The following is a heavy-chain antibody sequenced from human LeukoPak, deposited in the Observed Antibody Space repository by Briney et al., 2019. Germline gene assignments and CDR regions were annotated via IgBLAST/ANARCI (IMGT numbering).Heavy chain of an antibody. CDR3: ARGGSRLYYYYMDV. CDR1: GYTFTSYH. Sequence: ASVKVSCKASGYTFTSYHMHWVRQAPGQGLEWMGWISAYNGNTNYAQKLQGRVTMTTDTSTSTAYMELRSLRSDDTAVYYCARGGSRLYYYYMDVWGKGTTVTVSS. V-gene: IGHV1-18*04. CDR2: ISAYNGNT. J-gene: IGHJ6*03. D-gene: IGHD6-13*01.